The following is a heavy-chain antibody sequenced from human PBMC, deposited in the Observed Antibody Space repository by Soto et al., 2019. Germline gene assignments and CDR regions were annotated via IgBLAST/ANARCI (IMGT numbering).Heavy chain of an antibody. CDR1: GLRFSNYA. D-gene: IGHD6-19*01. J-gene: IGHJ4*02. CDR3: AKGGSGWYPFDH. Sequence: EVQLLESGGDLVQPGGSLRLSCVAAGLRFSNYAMSWVRQAPGKGLEWISSIEGGSGSAHYADSAKGRFTISRDNSKATLYLQMNSLRVGDTAMYYCAKGGSGWYPFDHWGQGTLVTVS. V-gene: IGHV3-23*01. CDR2: IEGGSGSA.